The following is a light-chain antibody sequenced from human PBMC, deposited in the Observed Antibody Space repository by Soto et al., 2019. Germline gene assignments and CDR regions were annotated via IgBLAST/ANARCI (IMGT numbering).Light chain of an antibody. J-gene: IGLJ3*02. V-gene: IGLV2-14*01. CDR1: SSDVGAHNY. Sequence: QSVLTQPASVSGSPGQSITISCTGTSSDVGAHNYVSWYQQHPGKAPKLMIFEVTNRPSGVSNRFSGSKSGNTASLTISGLQAEDEADYYCSPYTTTTSWVFGGGTKLTVL. CDR3: SPYTTTTSWV. CDR2: EVT.